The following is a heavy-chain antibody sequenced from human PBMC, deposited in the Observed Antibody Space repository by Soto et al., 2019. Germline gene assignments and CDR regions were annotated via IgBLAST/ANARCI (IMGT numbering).Heavy chain of an antibody. J-gene: IGHJ4*02. D-gene: IGHD1-26*01. Sequence: GGSLRLSCAASGFTFSSYNMNWVRQAPGKGLEWVSSISSSCTYIYYADSVKGRFTISRDNARNSLYLQMNNLRAEDTAVYYCARGGLSYFDYWGQGTLVTVSS. CDR2: ISSSCTYI. CDR1: GFTFSSYN. V-gene: IGHV3-21*01. CDR3: ARGGLSYFDY.